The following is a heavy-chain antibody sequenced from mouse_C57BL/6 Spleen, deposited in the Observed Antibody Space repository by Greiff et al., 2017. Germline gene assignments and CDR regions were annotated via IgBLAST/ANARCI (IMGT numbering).Heavy chain of an antibody. CDR2: IHPNSGST. Sequence: QVQLQQPGAELVKPGASVKLSCKASGYTFTSYWMHWVKQRPGQGLEWIGMIHPNSGSTNYNEKLKSKATLTVDKSSSTAYMQLSSLTSEDSAVYYCARGDDPFAYWGQGTLVTVSA. CDR1: GYTFTSYW. V-gene: IGHV1-64*01. CDR3: ARGDDPFAY. J-gene: IGHJ3*01. D-gene: IGHD2-3*01.